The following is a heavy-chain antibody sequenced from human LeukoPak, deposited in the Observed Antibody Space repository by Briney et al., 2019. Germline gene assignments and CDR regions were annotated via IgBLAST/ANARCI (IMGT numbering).Heavy chain of an antibody. CDR1: GYIFTGYY. CDR3: AREEYSSGWYRGGWFDP. J-gene: IGHJ5*02. D-gene: IGHD6-19*01. Sequence: EASVKVSCKASGYIFTGYYMHWLRQAPGQGLEWMGWIDPESGDTNYAQKFQDKITMTRDTYMKTGYMELSSLRYDDTAVYYCAREEYSSGWYRGGWFDPWGQGTQVIVSS. CDR2: IDPESGDT. V-gene: IGHV1-2*02.